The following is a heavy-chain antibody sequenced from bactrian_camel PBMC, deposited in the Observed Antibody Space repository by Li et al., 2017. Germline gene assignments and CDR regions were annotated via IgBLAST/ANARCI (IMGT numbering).Heavy chain of an antibody. CDR2: IDSYDST. Sequence: HVQLVESGGGSVQAGGSLTLSCTVSGYTLFSTYCMGWFRQGPGKEREGVATIDSYDSTSYADSVKGRFTISKDNTKNTLYLQMNSLKPEDTGVYFCAAGFLLPGVAARLTAAHVGSWGQGTQVTVS. CDR1: GYTLFSTYC. J-gene: IGHJ6*01. V-gene: IGHV3S55*01. D-gene: IGHD3*01. CDR3: AAGFLLPGVAARLTAAHVGS.